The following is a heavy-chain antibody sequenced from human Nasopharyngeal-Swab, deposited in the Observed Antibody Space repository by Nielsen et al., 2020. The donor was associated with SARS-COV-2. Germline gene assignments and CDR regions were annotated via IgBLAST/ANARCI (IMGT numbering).Heavy chain of an antibody. CDR2: FDPEDGET. D-gene: IGHD3-22*01. Sequence: ASVKVSCRVSGYTVTELSMHWVRQAPGKGLEWMGGFDPEDGETIYAQKFQGRVTMTEDTSTDTAYMELSSLRSEDTAVYYCATAIITMISGFDYWGQGTLVTVSS. J-gene: IGHJ4*02. V-gene: IGHV1-24*01. CDR3: ATAIITMISGFDY. CDR1: GYTVTELS.